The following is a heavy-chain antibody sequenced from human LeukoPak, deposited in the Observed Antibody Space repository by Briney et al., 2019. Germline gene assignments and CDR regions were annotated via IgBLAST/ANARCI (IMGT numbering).Heavy chain of an antibody. CDR3: AKDLVGVESYSNGWPPGATDY. J-gene: IGHJ4*02. CDR2: IRYDGSNK. Sequence: GGSLRLSCAASGFTFSSYGMHWVRQAPGKGLEWVAFIRYDGSNKYYAGSVKGRFTISRDNSKNTLYLQMNSLRAEDTAVYYCAKDLVGVESYSNGWPPGATDYWGQGTLVTVSS. D-gene: IGHD6-19*01. V-gene: IGHV3-30*02. CDR1: GFTFSSYG.